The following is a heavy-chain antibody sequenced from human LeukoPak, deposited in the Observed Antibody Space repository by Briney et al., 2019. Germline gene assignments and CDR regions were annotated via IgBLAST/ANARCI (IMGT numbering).Heavy chain of an antibody. J-gene: IGHJ3*02. CDR3: ARKVAYGGKNAFDI. CDR1: GGSISSGSYY. CDR2: IYTSGST. D-gene: IGHD4-23*01. Sequence: SQTLSLTCTVSGGSISSGSYYWSWIRQPAGKGLEWIGRIYTSGSTNYNPSLKSRVTISVDTSKNQFSLKLSSVTAADTAVYYCARKVAYGGKNAFDIWGQGTMVTVSS. V-gene: IGHV4-61*02.